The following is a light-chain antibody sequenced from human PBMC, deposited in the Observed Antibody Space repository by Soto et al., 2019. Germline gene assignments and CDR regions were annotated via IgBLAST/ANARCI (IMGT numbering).Light chain of an antibody. CDR3: LQYNCYWT. V-gene: IGKV1-5*03. Sequence: DIQMTQFPSTLSASVGDRVTITCRASQSVGAWLAWYQQKPGKAPKVLISRASSLQGGVPSRFSGSGSGTEFTLTLSSLQPDDLATYYCLQYNCYWTFGQGTKVELK. CDR1: QSVGAW. J-gene: IGKJ1*01. CDR2: RAS.